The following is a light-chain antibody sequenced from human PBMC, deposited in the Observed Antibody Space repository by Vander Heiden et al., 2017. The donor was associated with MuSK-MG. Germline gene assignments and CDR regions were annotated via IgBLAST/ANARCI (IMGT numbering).Light chain of an antibody. CDR3: QQYASSQT. CDR2: GAF. Sequence: EIVLTQAPGTLSLSPGERATLSCRSSQWVSSNFLAWYQQRPGQAPRLLVYGAFSSAAGIPDRFSGSGSGTDFTLTIIRPEPEDCAIYYCQQYASSQTFGQGTKVEIK. V-gene: IGKV3-20*01. J-gene: IGKJ1*01. CDR1: QWVSSNF.